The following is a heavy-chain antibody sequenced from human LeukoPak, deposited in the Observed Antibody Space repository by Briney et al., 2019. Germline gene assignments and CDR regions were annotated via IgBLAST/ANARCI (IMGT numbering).Heavy chain of an antibody. D-gene: IGHD3-16*01. CDR3: ARELTVGGGVDY. Sequence: SETLSLTCAVYGGSFSGYYWSWIRQPPGKGLEWIGYIYYSGSTNYNPSLKSRVTISVDTSKNQFSLKLSSVTAADTAVYYCARELTVGGGVDYWGQGTLVTVSS. V-gene: IGHV4-59*12. CDR1: GGSFSGYY. J-gene: IGHJ4*02. CDR2: IYYSGST.